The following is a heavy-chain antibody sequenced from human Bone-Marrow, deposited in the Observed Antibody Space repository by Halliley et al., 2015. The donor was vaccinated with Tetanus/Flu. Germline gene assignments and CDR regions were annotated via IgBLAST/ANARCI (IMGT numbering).Heavy chain of an antibody. CDR3: AKDLRRSGAGSYYYFGLDV. CDR1: GFTFSRYG. D-gene: IGHD3-10*01. Sequence: SGFTFSRYGMHWVRQAPGKGLEWVAVIWYDGSNPYYADSVQGRFTMSRDNSKNTVYLQMSSLRVEDTAAYYCAKDLRRSGAGSYYYFGLDVWGQGTTVIVSS. CDR2: IWYDGSNP. V-gene: IGHV3-33*06. J-gene: IGHJ6*02.